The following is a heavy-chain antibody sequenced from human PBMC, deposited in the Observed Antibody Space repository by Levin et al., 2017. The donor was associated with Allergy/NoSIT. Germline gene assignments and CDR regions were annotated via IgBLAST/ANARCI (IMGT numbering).Heavy chain of an antibody. J-gene: IGHJ4*02. D-gene: IGHD2-2*02. CDR2: ISDDGDTK. V-gene: IGHV3-30-3*01. CDR3: ARAYTTSHPFDY. Sequence: GESLKISCAASGVTFRTFAFHWVRQSPGKGLEWVAVISDDGDTKSYADSVKGRFTISRDNSKNTLYLQLNSLRREDTAVYYCARAYTTSHPFDYWGQGTLVTVSS. CDR1: GVTFRTFA.